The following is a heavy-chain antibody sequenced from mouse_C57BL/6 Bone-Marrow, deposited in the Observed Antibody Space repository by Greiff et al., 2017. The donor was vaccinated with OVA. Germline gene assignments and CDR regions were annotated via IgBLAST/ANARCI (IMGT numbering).Heavy chain of an antibody. Sequence: EVQRVESGEGLVKPGGSLKLSCAASGFTFSSYAMSWVRQTPEKRLEWVAYISSGGDYTYYADTVKGRCTISRDNARNTLYLQMSSLKSEDTAMYYCTRLLDAMDYWGQGTSVTVSS. CDR3: TRLLDAMDY. V-gene: IGHV5-9-1*02. J-gene: IGHJ4*01. CDR1: GFTFSSYA. D-gene: IGHD2-1*01. CDR2: ISSGGDYT.